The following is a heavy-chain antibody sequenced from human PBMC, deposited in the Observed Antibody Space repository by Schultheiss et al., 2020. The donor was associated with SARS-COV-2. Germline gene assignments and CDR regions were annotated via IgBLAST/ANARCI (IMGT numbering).Heavy chain of an antibody. CDR3: AKEGAGYVGY. CDR2: INSDGSST. Sequence: GESLKISCAASGFTFSSYWMHWVRQAPGKGLVWVSRINSDGSSTSYADSVKGRFTISRDNSKNTLYLQMNSLRAEDTAVYYCAKEGAGYVGYWGQGTLVTVSS. V-gene: IGHV3-74*01. J-gene: IGHJ4*02. D-gene: IGHD1-14*01. CDR1: GFTFSSYW.